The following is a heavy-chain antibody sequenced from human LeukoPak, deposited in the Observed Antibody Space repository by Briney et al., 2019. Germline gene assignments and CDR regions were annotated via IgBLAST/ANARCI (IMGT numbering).Heavy chain of an antibody. CDR2: IWYDGSNK. V-gene: IGHV3-33*06. D-gene: IGHD6-13*01. CDR3: AKAHSSTPVVDY. CDR1: GFTFSSYG. Sequence: GGSLRLSCAASGFTFSSYGMHWVRQGPGKGREWVGVIWYDGSNKYYADSVKGRVTISRDNSTNTLHLQMNSPRPEDTAVYYCAKAHSSTPVVDYWGQGTLVTVSS. J-gene: IGHJ4*02.